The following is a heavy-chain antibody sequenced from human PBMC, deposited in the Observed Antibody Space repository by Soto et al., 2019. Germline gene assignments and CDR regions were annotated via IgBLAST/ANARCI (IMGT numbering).Heavy chain of an antibody. J-gene: IGHJ4*02. CDR2: ISYDGNTE. CDR3: AKERVAAAYVETSPFDF. D-gene: IGHD2-15*01. CDR1: GFTFSSYG. Sequence: PGGSLRLSCAASGFTFSSYGIHWVRQAPGKGLEWVAVISYDGNTEYHADSVRGRFTISRDNSKNTLYLHMNSLRAEDTAIYYCAKERVAAAYVETSPFDFWGQGTQVTVSS. V-gene: IGHV3-30*18.